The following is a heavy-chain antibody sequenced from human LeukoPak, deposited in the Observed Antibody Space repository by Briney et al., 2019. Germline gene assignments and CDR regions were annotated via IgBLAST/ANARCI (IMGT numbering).Heavy chain of an antibody. V-gene: IGHV4-39*07. CDR2: IYYSGST. J-gene: IGHJ4*02. CDR3: AKLDVVYSYGYTPREMFQYYFDY. D-gene: IGHD5-18*01. Sequence: KTSETLSLTCTVSGGSISSSSYYWGWIRQPPGKGLEWIGSIYYSGSTYYNPSLKSRVTISVDTSKNQFSLKLSSVTAADAAVYYCAKLDVVYSYGYTPREMFQYYFDYWGQGTLVTVSS. CDR1: GGSISSSSYY.